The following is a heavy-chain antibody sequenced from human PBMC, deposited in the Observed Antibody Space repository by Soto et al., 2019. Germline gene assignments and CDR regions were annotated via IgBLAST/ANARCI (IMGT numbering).Heavy chain of an antibody. CDR1: GFTFSSYW. Sequence: PGGSLRLSCAAPGFTFSSYWMSWVRQAPGKGLEWVANIKQDGSEKYYVDSVKGRFTISRDNAKNSLYLQMNSLRAEDTAVYYCARYPVDIVATTENWFDPWGQGTLVTVSS. V-gene: IGHV3-7*01. CDR2: IKQDGSEK. CDR3: ARYPVDIVATTENWFDP. D-gene: IGHD5-12*01. J-gene: IGHJ5*02.